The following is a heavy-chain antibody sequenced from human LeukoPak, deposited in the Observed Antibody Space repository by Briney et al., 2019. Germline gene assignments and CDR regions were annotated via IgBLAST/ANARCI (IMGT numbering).Heavy chain of an antibody. CDR1: GGSISSYY. CDR3: ARGPLTVTRGFDP. Sequence: SETLSLTCTVSGGSISSYYWSWIRQPPGKGLEWIGYIYYSGSTNYNPSLKSRVTISVDTSKNQFSLKLSSVTAADTAIYYCARGPLTVTRGFDPWGQGTLVTVSS. D-gene: IGHD4-17*01. J-gene: IGHJ5*02. V-gene: IGHV4-59*12. CDR2: IYYSGST.